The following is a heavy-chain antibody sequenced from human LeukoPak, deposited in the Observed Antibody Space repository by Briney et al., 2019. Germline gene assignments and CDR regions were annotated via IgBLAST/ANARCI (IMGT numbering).Heavy chain of an antibody. CDR1: GGSISSYY. CDR2: IYYSGST. Sequence: TSETLSLTCTVSGGSISSYYWSWIRQPPGKGLEWLGYIYYSGSTSYNTSLKSRVTISVDTSKNQFSLKLSSVTAADTAVYYCARDGTDGDYVGYFDYWGQGTLVTVSS. D-gene: IGHD4-17*01. V-gene: IGHV4-59*01. CDR3: ARDGTDGDYVGYFDY. J-gene: IGHJ4*02.